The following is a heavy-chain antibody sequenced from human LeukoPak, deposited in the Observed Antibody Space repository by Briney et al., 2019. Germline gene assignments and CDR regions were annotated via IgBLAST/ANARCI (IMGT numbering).Heavy chain of an antibody. J-gene: IGHJ3*01. D-gene: IGHD5-24*01. Sequence: SQTLSLTCAISGDSVSNNIATCNWIRQSPSRGLEWLGRTYYRSKWYNDYALSMKSRITINPDTSKNQFSLQLNSVTPEDTAVYYCARGGQGDGYSADEAFDFWGQGTMVTVS. V-gene: IGHV6-1*01. CDR1: GDSVSNNIAT. CDR2: TYYRSKWYN. CDR3: ARGGQGDGYSADEAFDF.